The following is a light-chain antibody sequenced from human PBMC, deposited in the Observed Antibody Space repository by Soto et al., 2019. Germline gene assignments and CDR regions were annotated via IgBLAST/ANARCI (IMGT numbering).Light chain of an antibody. J-gene: IGLJ2*01. Sequence: QSVLTQPPSVSGSPGQRVSISCTGTSSNIGAGYDVHWYQHLPGTAPKLLIFGDINRPSGVPDRFSGSKSGTSASLAITGLQAEDDADYYCQSSDSSLSISVFGGGTKLTVL. CDR1: SSNIGAGYD. V-gene: IGLV1-40*01. CDR3: QSSDSSLSISV. CDR2: GDI.